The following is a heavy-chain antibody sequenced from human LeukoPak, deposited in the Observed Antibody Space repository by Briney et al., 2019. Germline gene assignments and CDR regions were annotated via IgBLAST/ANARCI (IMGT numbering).Heavy chain of an antibody. CDR1: IFTFGTYG. CDR2: ITGSSTWT. CDR3: AREWVSLGTGYFDL. J-gene: IGHJ2*01. Sequence: GGSLSLSCEASIFTFGTYGMTWARQAPGKGLEWVSGITGSSTWTYYADSVRGRFTISRDNSKNTLHLQMNNLTADYTAIYYCAREWVSLGTGYFDLWGRGTLVTVSS. V-gene: IGHV3-23*01. D-gene: IGHD7-27*01.